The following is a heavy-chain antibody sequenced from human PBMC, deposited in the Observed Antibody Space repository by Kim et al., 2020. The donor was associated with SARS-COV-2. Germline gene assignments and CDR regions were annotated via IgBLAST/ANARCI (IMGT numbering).Heavy chain of an antibody. D-gene: IGHD3-22*01. CDR1: GYTFYTYA. Sequence: ASVKVSCKASGYTFYTYAMHWVRQAPGQRLEWMGWINGGNGYTEYSQKIQGRVTITRDTSAQTAYMELRSLRSEDTALYYCARDHRNNSGYYSFDYWGRG. J-gene: IGHJ4*02. CDR2: INGGNGYT. CDR3: ARDHRNNSGYYSFDY. V-gene: IGHV1-3*01.